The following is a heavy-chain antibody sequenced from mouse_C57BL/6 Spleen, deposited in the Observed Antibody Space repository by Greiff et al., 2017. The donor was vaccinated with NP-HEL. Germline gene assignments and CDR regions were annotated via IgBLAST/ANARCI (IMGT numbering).Heavy chain of an antibody. V-gene: IGHV1-82*01. D-gene: IGHD4-1*01. Sequence: QVQLQQSGPELVKPGASVKISCKASGYAFSSSWMNWVKQRPGKGLEWIGRIYPGDGDTNYNGKFKGKATLTADKSSSTAYMQLSSLTSEDSAVYFCVRDTGPAWFAYWGQGTLVTVSA. CDR1: GYAFSSSW. CDR2: IYPGDGDT. CDR3: VRDTGPAWFAY. J-gene: IGHJ3*01.